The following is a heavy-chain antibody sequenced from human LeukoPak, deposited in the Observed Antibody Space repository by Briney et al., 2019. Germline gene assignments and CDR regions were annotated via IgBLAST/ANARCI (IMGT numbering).Heavy chain of an antibody. CDR1: GYSFTNYW. J-gene: IGHJ4*02. CDR2: IYPSDSDT. Sequence: GESLKISCMGSGYSFTNYWIGWVRQVPGRGREWMGVIYPSDSDTRYSPSFQGQVTISADKSIDTAYLQWSSLKASDTAMYYCARQRDSGFDFDSWGQGTLVTVSS. D-gene: IGHD5-12*01. CDR3: ARQRDSGFDFDS. V-gene: IGHV5-51*01.